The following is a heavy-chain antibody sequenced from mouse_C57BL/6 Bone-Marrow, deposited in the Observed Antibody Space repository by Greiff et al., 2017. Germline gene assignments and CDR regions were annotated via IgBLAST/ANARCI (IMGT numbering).Heavy chain of an antibody. Sequence: VQLQQPGAELVKPGASVKMSCKASGYTFTSYWITWVKQRPGQGLEWIGDIYPGSGSTNYNEKFKSKATLTVATSSSTAYMQLSSLTSEDSAVYYCARPYYSNYWYVDVWGTGTTVTVSS. J-gene: IGHJ1*03. CDR1: GYTFTSYW. V-gene: IGHV1-55*01. CDR3: ARPYYSNYWYVDV. D-gene: IGHD2-5*01. CDR2: IYPGSGST.